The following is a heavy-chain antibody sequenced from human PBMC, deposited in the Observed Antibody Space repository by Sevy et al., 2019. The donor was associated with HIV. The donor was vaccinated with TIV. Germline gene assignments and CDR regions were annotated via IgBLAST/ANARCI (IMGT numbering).Heavy chain of an antibody. Sequence: SETLSLTCTVSGGSISSYYWSWIRQPAGKGLEWIGRIYTSGSTNYNPSLRSRVTMSVDTSKNQYSLKLSSVTAADTAMYFCAGDLTGEAVAGTVNWFDPWGQGTLVTVSS. D-gene: IGHD6-19*01. CDR2: IYTSGST. CDR3: AGDLTGEAVAGTVNWFDP. J-gene: IGHJ5*02. CDR1: GGSISSYY. V-gene: IGHV4-4*07.